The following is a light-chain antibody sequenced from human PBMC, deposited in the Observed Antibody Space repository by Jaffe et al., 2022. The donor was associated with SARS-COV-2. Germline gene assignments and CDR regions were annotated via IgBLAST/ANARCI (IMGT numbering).Light chain of an antibody. J-gene: IGKJ1*01. CDR1: QSISSW. V-gene: IGKV1-5*03. CDR3: QQYQTYSQT. CDR2: KAS. Sequence: DIQMTQSPSTLSASVGDRVTITCRASQSISSWLAWYQQKPGKAPKLLIFKASTLESGVPSRFSGSGSGTEFTLTISSLQPDDFATYYCQQYQTYSQTFGQGTKVEI.